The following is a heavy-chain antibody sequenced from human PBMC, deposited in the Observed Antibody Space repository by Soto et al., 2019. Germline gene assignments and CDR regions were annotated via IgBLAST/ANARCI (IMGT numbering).Heavy chain of an antibody. Sequence: SETLSLTCTVSGGSISSYYWSWIRQPPGKGLEWIGYIYCSGSTNYNPSLKSRVTISVDTSKNQFSLKLSSVTAADTAVYYCARDSVDNYDSSGYYVHYYGMDVWGQGTTVTVSS. J-gene: IGHJ6*02. CDR1: GGSISSYY. V-gene: IGHV4-59*01. D-gene: IGHD3-22*01. CDR3: ARDSVDNYDSSGYYVHYYGMDV. CDR2: IYCSGST.